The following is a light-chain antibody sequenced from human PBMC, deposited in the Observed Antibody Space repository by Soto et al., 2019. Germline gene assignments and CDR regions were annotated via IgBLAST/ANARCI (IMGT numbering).Light chain of an antibody. CDR1: QSISNW. CDR2: KAS. V-gene: IGKV1-5*03. Sequence: DIQMTQSPSTLSASVGDRVTITCRASQSISNWLAWYQQKPGKAPRLLIYKASSLEGGVPSRFSGRGSGTEFALTISSLQFDDFATYYCQQYNGTFGQGTKVEIK. J-gene: IGKJ1*01. CDR3: QQYNGT.